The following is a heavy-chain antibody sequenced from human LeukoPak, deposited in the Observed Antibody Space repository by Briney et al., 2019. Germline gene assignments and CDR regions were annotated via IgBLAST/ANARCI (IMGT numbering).Heavy chain of an antibody. J-gene: IGHJ4*02. CDR1: GFTFSTHW. Sequence: GGSLRLSCAASGFTFSTHWMIWVRQAPGKGLEWVANVKQDGSEKYYVDSVKGRFTISRANAKNSLYLQMNSLRAEDTAVYYCATGRAAHLFDFWGQGTLVTVSS. V-gene: IGHV3-7*01. CDR3: ATGRAAHLFDF. D-gene: IGHD6-6*01. CDR2: VKQDGSEK.